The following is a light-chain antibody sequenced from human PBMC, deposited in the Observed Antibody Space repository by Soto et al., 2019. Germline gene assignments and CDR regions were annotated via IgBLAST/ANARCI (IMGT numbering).Light chain of an antibody. V-gene: IGKV3-15*01. CDR2: SAS. CDR3: QQYNNWPMYT. CDR1: QSVSSN. Sequence: EIVMTQSPATLSVSPGERATLSCRAGQSVSSNLAWYQQKPGQPPSLLIYSASTRATGIPARFSGSGSGTEFTLTIRSLQSEDFAVYYCQQYNNWPMYTFGQGTKLDLK. J-gene: IGKJ2*01.